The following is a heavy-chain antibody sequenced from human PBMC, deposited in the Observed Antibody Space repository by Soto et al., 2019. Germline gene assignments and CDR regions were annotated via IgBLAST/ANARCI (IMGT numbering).Heavy chain of an antibody. CDR2: ISYDGSNK. CDR3: AKLLRGGATTSYCFGY. D-gene: IGHD1-26*01. V-gene: IGHV3-30*18. J-gene: IGHJ4*02. CDR1: GFTFSSYG. Sequence: QVQLVESGGGVVQPGRSLRLSCAASGFTFSSYGMHWVRQAPGKGLEWVAVISYDGSNKYYADSVKGRFTISRDNSKNTLYLQMNSLKAEDTAVYYCAKLLRGGATTSYCFGYWGQGTLVTVSS.